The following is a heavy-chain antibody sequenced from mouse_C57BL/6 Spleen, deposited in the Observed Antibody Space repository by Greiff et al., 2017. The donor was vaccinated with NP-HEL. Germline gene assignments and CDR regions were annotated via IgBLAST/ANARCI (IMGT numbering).Heavy chain of an antibody. D-gene: IGHD1-1*01. Sequence: EVMLVESGGGLVKPGGSLKLSCAASGFTFSDYGMHWVRQAPEKGLEWVAYISSGSSTIYYADTVKGRFTISRDNAKNTLFLQMTSLRSEDTAMYYCARPRMRGYYGAMDYWGQGTSVTVSS. CDR1: GFTFSDYG. V-gene: IGHV5-17*01. J-gene: IGHJ4*01. CDR2: ISSGSSTI. CDR3: ARPRMRGYYGAMDY.